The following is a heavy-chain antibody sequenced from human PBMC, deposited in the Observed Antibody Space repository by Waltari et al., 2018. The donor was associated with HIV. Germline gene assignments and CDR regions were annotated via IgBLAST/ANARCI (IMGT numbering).Heavy chain of an antibody. V-gene: IGHV3-74*01. CDR1: GLTFRSYW. D-gene: IGHD1-7*01. CDR2: INSDGSST. CDR3: ARAGRDGKLPPDY. Sequence: EVQLVESGGGVVQPGGSLRFSCAASGLTFRSYWTQWVPQAPGKGLVWVLRINSDGSSTSYADSVKGRFTISRDNAKNTLYLQMNSLRAEDTAVYYCARAGRDGKLPPDYWGQGTLVTVSS. J-gene: IGHJ4*02.